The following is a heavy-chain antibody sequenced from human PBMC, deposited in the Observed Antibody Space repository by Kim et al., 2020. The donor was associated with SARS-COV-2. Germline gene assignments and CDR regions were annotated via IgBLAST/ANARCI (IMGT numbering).Heavy chain of an antibody. V-gene: IGHV3-33*06. CDR2: IWYDGSNK. J-gene: IGHJ6*02. CDR3: AKDSFVSYDPKPPYYYYGMDV. Sequence: GGSLRLSCAASGFTFSSYGMHWVRQAPGKGLEWVAVIWYDGSNKYYADSVKGRFTISRDNSKNTLYLQMNSLRAEDTAVYYCAKDSFVSYDPKPPYYYYGMDVWGQGTTVTVSS. D-gene: IGHD5-18*01. CDR1: GFTFSSYG.